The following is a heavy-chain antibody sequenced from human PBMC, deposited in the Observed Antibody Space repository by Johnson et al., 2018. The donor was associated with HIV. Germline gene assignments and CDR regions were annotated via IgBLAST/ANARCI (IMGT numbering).Heavy chain of an antibody. CDR1: GFTFSSYW. CDR3: ARLAIDYSSGWYGLAFDI. D-gene: IGHD6-19*01. CDR2: IRYDGSNK. V-gene: IGHV3-33*08. J-gene: IGHJ3*02. Sequence: QVQLVESGGGVVQPGRSLRLSCVASGFTFSSYWMHWVRQAPGKGLEWVAFIRYDGSNKYYADSVKGRFTISRDNSKNTLDLQMNSLKTEDTAVYYCARLAIDYSSGWYGLAFDIWGQGTMVTVSS.